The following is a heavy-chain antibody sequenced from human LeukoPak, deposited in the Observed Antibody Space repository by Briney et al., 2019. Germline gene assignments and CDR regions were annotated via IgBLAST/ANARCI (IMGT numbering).Heavy chain of an antibody. D-gene: IGHD6-19*01. CDR3: ARTGSSGWPYYYYYYMDV. CDR1: GYTFTSYD. J-gene: IGHJ6*03. CDR2: MNPNSGNT. Sequence: ASVKVSCKASGYTFTSYDINWVRQATGQGLEWMGWMNPNSGNTGYAQKFQGRVTITRNTSISTAYMELSSLRSEDTAVYYCARTGSSGWPYYYYYYMDVWGKGTTVTVSS. V-gene: IGHV1-8*03.